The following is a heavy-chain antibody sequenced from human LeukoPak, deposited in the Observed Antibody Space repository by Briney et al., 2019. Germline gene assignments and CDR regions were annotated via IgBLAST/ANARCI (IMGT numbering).Heavy chain of an antibody. CDR1: GYTFTGYY. J-gene: IGHJ5*02. D-gene: IGHD3-22*01. V-gene: IGHV1-2*02. CDR3: ARLSTMIVGGGWFDP. Sequence: GASVKVSCKASGYTFTGYYMHWVRQAPGQGLEWMGWINPNSGGTNYAQKFQGRVTMTRDTSISTAYMELSRLRSDDTAVYYCARLSTMIVGGGWFDPRGQGTLVTVSS. CDR2: INPNSGGT.